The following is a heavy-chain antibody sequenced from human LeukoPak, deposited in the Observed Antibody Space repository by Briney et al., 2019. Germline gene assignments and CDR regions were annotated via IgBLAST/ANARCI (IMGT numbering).Heavy chain of an antibody. CDR1: GGSITTYY. Sequence: PSETPSLTCALSGGSITTYYWNWIRQSPGKGLEWIGHISDSGSTNYNPSLKSRVTKSVDTSKNQFSLKLSSVTAADTAVYYCARADSWYYFDYWGQGTLVTVSS. J-gene: IGHJ4*02. V-gene: IGHV4-4*09. CDR2: ISDSGST. D-gene: IGHD6-13*01. CDR3: ARADSWYYFDY.